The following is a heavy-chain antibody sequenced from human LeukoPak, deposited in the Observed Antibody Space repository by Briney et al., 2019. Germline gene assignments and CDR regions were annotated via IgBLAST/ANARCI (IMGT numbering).Heavy chain of an antibody. Sequence: PSETLSLTCAVYGGSFSGYYWSWICQPPGKGLEWIGEINHSGSTNYNPSLKSRVTISVDTSKNQFSLKLSSVTAADTAVYYCARGPFKRRLGYCSSTSCYAGVNYFDYWGQGTLVTVSS. V-gene: IGHV4-34*01. CDR1: GGSFSGYY. CDR3: ARGPFKRRLGYCSSTSCYAGVNYFDY. D-gene: IGHD2-2*01. J-gene: IGHJ4*02. CDR2: INHSGST.